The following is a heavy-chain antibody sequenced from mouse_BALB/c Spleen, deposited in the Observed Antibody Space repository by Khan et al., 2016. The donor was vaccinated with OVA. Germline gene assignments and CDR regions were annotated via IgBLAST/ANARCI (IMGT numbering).Heavy chain of an antibody. J-gene: IGHJ4*01. CDR1: GYSITSDYA. CDR2: ISYSGST. Sequence: EVQLQESGPGLAKPSQSLSLTCTVTGYSITSDYAWNWIRQFPGNKLEWMGYISYSGSTSYNPSLKSRISITRDTSKNQFFLQLNSVTTEDTATYYGARGMRAMDYWGQGTSVTVSS. V-gene: IGHV3-2*02. CDR3: ARGMRAMDY.